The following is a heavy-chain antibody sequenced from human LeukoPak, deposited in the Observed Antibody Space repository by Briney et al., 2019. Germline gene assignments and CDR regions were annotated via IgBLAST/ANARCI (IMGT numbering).Heavy chain of an antibody. CDR1: GGTFSSYA. D-gene: IGHD5-24*01. CDR2: INIENGNT. J-gene: IGHJ3*01. CDR3: ARDPRRDGYSADEAFDF. Sequence: ASVKVSCKASGGTFSSYAISWVRQAPGQRLEWMGWINIENGNTKYSQKFQGRVTITRDTSASTAYMELSSLRSEDTAVYYCARDPRRDGYSADEAFDFWGQGTMVTVSS. V-gene: IGHV1-3*04.